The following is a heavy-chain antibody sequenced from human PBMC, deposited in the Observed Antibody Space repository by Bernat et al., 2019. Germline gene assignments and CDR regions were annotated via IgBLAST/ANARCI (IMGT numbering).Heavy chain of an antibody. V-gene: IGHV4-39*01. J-gene: IGHJ3*02. CDR3: AREPRITMIVAANDAFDI. CDR2: IYYIGST. D-gene: IGHD3-22*01. CDR1: VGSISSSSYY. Sequence: QLPLQESGPGLVKPSETLSLTCTVSVGSISSSSYYWGCIRQPPGKGREWIGSIYYIGSTYYTPSLKRRVTISVDTSKNQFSLKLSSVTAADTAVYYCAREPRITMIVAANDAFDIWGQGTMVTVSS.